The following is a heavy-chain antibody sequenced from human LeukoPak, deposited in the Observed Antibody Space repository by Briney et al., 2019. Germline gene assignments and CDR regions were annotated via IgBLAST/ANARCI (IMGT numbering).Heavy chain of an antibody. CDR2: IYTSGST. Sequence: PSETLSLTCTVSGGSISSYYWSWIRQPAGKGLEWIGRIYTSGSTNYNPSLKSRVTMSVDTSKNQFSLKLSSVTAADTAVYYCAKSPYYDFWSGYYFMGDFDPWGQGTLVTVSS. D-gene: IGHD3-3*01. CDR3: AKSPYYDFWSGYYFMGDFDP. CDR1: GGSISSYY. J-gene: IGHJ5*02. V-gene: IGHV4-4*07.